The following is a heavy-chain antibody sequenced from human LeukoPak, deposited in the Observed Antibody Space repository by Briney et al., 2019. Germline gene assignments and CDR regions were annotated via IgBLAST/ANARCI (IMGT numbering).Heavy chain of an antibody. Sequence: SEPLSLPFPVSGGSINNYYWSWIRPPPGKGLEWIGYIYYTGSTNYNPSLKSGVTISLDTSSTQFSLQLSSVTAADTAVYYYARHGFYGSGSYSFDHWGQGSLVTVSS. V-gene: IGHV4-59*08. D-gene: IGHD3-10*01. CDR2: IYYTGST. CDR3: ARHGFYGSGSYSFDH. J-gene: IGHJ4*02. CDR1: GGSINNYY.